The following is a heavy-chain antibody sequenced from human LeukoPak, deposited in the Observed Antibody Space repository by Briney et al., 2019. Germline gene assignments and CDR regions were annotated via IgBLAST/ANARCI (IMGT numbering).Heavy chain of an antibody. J-gene: IGHJ6*03. V-gene: IGHV1-18*01. Sequence: ASVKVSCKASGYTFTSYGISWVRQAPGQGLEWMGWISAYNGNTNYAQKFQGRVTMTRNTSISTAYMELSSLRSEDTAVYYCARETKEVLRYFDWLNRPEGYYYYMDVWGKGTTVTISS. D-gene: IGHD3-9*01. CDR3: ARETKEVLRYFDWLNRPEGYYYYMDV. CDR1: GYTFTSYG. CDR2: ISAYNGNT.